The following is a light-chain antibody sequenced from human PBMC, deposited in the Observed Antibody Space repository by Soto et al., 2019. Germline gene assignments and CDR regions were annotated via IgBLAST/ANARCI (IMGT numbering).Light chain of an antibody. CDR1: SSDVAAYNY. V-gene: IGLV2-14*03. CDR3: FSYTTISTYV. J-gene: IGLJ1*01. CDR2: DVS. Sequence: QSVLAQPASMSGSPGQSITISCTGTSSDVAAYNYVSWYQQHPGKAPKLMMSDVSNRASGISNRFSASKSGNTASLTISRLQTEDEADYYCFSYTTISTYVFGTGTKVTVL.